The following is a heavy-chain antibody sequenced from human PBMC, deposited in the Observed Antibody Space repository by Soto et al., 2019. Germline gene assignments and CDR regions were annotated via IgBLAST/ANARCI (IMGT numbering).Heavy chain of an antibody. D-gene: IGHD6-13*01. CDR2: ISSSGSTI. J-gene: IGHJ3*02. Sequence: GSLRLSCAASGFTFSDYYMSWIRQAPGKGLEWVSYISSSGSTIYYADSVKGRFTISRDNAKNSLYLQMNSLRAEDTAVYYCARDLGGSSWYSDAFDIWGQGTMVTVSS. V-gene: IGHV3-11*01. CDR1: GFTFSDYY. CDR3: ARDLGGSSWYSDAFDI.